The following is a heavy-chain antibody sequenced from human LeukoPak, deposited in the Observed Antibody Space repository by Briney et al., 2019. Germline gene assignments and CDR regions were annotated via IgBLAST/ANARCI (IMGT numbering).Heavy chain of an antibody. D-gene: IGHD6-13*01. CDR3: ARDRSVIAAAGIPFDY. CDR1: GFTFSSYG. V-gene: IGHV3-30*03. Sequence: GGSLRLSCAASGFTFSSYGMHWVRQAPGKGLEWVAVISYDGSNKYYADSVKGRFTISRDNSKNTLYLQMNSLRAEDTAVYYCARDRSVIAAAGIPFDYWGQGTLVTVSS. J-gene: IGHJ4*02. CDR2: ISYDGSNK.